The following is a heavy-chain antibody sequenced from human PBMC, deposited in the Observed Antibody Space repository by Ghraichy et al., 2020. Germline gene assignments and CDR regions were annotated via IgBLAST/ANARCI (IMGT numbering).Heavy chain of an antibody. CDR1: GGSFSGYY. CDR2: INHSGRT. Sequence: SETLSLTCAVYGGSFSGYYWSWIRQPPGKGLEWIGEINHSGRTNYNPSLKSRVTISVDTSKNQFSLKLSSVTAADTAVYYCARGFLSCSSTSCYGSLGYWGQGTLVTVSS. D-gene: IGHD2-2*01. CDR3: ARGFLSCSSTSCYGSLGY. V-gene: IGHV4-34*01. J-gene: IGHJ4*02.